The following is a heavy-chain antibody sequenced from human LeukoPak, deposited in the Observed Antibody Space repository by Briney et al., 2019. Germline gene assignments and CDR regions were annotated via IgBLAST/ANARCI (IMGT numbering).Heavy chain of an antibody. CDR1: AGSISSSSSY. V-gene: IGHV4-39*01. CDR3: ARHAGCSGGNCYYNWFDP. CDR2: IYYSGTT. D-gene: IGHD2-15*01. Sequence: SSETLSLTCSVSAGSISSSSSYWGWIRQPPGKGLEWIGSIYYSGTTYFSPSLKSRLTISIDTSKNQFSLKLSSVTAADTAMYYCARHAGCSGGNCYYNWFDPWGQGTLVTVSS. J-gene: IGHJ5*02.